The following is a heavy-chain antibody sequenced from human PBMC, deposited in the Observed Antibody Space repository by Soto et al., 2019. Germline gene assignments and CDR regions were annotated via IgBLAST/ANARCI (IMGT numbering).Heavy chain of an antibody. V-gene: IGHV3-21*01. CDR1: GFNFNSYT. CDR2: ISSSGYI. J-gene: IGHJ6*02. D-gene: IGHD2-15*01. Sequence: PWWSLRLSCAASGFNFNSYTINWFRQAPGKRLEWLSSISSSGYIFSTDSVRGRFTISRDNAKNSVYLQINSLRAEDTAVYFCARDCSGGSCYPGMDVWGQGTTVTVSS. CDR3: ARDCSGGSCYPGMDV.